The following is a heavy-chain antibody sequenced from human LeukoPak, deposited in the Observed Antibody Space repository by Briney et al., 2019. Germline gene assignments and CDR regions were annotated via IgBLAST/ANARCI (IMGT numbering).Heavy chain of an antibody. CDR3: AKHRTKVAGTFQH. D-gene: IGHD6-19*01. Sequence: HPGGSLRLSCAATGFTFSSYAMSWVRQAPGKGLEWVSAISGSGGSTYYADSVKGRFTISRDDSKNTLYLQMNSLRAEDTAVYYCAKHRTKVAGTFQHWGQGTLVTVSS. CDR2: ISGSGGST. V-gene: IGHV3-23*01. CDR1: GFTFSSYA. J-gene: IGHJ1*01.